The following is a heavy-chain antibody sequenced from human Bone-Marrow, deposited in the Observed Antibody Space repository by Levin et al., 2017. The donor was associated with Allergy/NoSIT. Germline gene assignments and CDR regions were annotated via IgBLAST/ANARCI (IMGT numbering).Heavy chain of an antibody. D-gene: IGHD5-18*01. CDR3: AKDLGMQLWPIYGMDV. V-gene: IGHV3-21*06. CDR2: ISSGSTYI. Sequence: GESLKISCAASGFSFSSYSMTWVRQAPGKGLEWVSSISSGSTYIKYADSAKGRFTISRDNAKNSLFLQMNSLRAEDTAVYYCAKDLGMQLWPIYGMDVWGQGTTVTVSS. CDR1: GFSFSSYS. J-gene: IGHJ6*02.